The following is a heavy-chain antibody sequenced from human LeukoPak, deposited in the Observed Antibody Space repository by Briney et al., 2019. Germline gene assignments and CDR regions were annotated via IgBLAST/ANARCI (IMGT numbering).Heavy chain of an antibody. Sequence: GGSLRLSCAASGFTFSSYWMHWVRQAPGKGLVWVSRINSDGSSTSYADSVKGRFTISRDNAKNTLYLQMNSLRAEDTAVYYCARGVAERRFLEWLLYRYAHRGQGTLVTVSS. J-gene: IGHJ4*02. D-gene: IGHD3-3*01. CDR1: GFTFSSYW. V-gene: IGHV3-74*01. CDR3: ARGVAERRFLEWLLYRYAH. CDR2: INSDGSST.